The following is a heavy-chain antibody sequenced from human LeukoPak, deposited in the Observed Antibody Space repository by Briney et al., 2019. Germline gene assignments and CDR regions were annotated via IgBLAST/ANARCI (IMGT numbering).Heavy chain of an antibody. CDR2: INPNSGGT. Sequence: ASVKVSCKASGYTFTGYYMNWVRQAPGQGLEWKGWINPNSGGTNYAQKFRGGVTMTRDTSISTAYMELSRLRSDDTAVYYCARDFLLIPAAISAFDIWGQGTMVTVSS. CDR1: GYTFTGYY. D-gene: IGHD2-2*01. J-gene: IGHJ3*02. CDR3: ARDFLLIPAAISAFDI. V-gene: IGHV1-2*02.